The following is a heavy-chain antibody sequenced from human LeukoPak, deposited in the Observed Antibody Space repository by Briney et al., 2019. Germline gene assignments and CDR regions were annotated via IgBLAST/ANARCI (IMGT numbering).Heavy chain of an antibody. Sequence: GGSLRLSCAASGFTFSSYEMKWVRQAPGKGLEWVSYISNSGSTIYYADSVKGRFTISRDNAKNSLYLQMNSLRAEDTAVYYCARDGSYSFDYWGQGTLVTVSS. V-gene: IGHV3-48*03. CDR3: ARDGSYSFDY. J-gene: IGHJ4*02. D-gene: IGHD1-26*01. CDR1: GFTFSSYE. CDR2: ISNSGSTI.